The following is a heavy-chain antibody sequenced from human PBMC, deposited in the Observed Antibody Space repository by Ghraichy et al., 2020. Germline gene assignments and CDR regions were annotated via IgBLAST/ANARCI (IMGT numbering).Heavy chain of an antibody. CDR1: GFSLSTSGMC. V-gene: IGHV2-70*11. CDR2: IDWDDDK. D-gene: IGHD2-2*02. J-gene: IGHJ6*02. CDR3: ARIPIVVVPAAIRGYYYYYGMDV. Sequence: SGPTLVKPTQTLTLTCTFSGFSLSTSGMCVSWIRQPPGKALEWLARIDWDDDKYYSTSLKTRLTISKDTSKNQVVLTMTNMDPVDTATYYCARIPIVVVPAAIRGYYYYYGMDVWGQGTTVTVSS.